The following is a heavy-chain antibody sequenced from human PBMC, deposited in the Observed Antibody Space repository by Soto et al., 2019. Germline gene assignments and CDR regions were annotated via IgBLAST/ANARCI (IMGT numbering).Heavy chain of an antibody. CDR2: DYHTGDT. D-gene: IGHD2-21*02. V-gene: IGHV4-4*02. Sequence: SETLSLTCGVSGGTVASSHWWSWVRQSPGGGLEWIGNDYHTGDTNFNPSLQSRVTISVDKSNNQFSLRLNSLTAADTAVYFCAREIVTAGGNNYFDPWGPGTLVTVSS. J-gene: IGHJ5*02. CDR1: GGTVASSHW. CDR3: AREIVTAGGNNYFDP.